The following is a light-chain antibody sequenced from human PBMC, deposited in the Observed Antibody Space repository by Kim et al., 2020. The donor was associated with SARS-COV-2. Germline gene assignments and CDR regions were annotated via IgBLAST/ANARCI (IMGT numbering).Light chain of an antibody. CDR3: QQYSHWPPYT. CDR1: QSIDTN. CDR2: GAS. V-gene: IGKV3-15*01. Sequence: EVVMTQSPAPLSVSPGERVTLSCRASQSIDTNLAWYHQKPGQAPRLLIYGASTRATDIPARFSGSGSGTEFTLIISSLQSEDFAVYYCQQYSHWPPYTFGQGTNLE. J-gene: IGKJ2*01.